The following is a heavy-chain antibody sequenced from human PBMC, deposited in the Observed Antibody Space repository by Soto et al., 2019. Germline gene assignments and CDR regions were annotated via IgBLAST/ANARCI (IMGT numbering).Heavy chain of an antibody. J-gene: IGHJ5*02. D-gene: IGHD1-26*01. CDR1: GFSVSSNY. CDR2: HYSGGST. Sequence: GGSLRLSCAISGFSVSSNYLSWDRQAPGKGLEWVSVHYSGGSTYYADSVQGRFTISRDKSNNTLYLQMRRVRAEDTAVYFCARHRHPRGTVGATSPLDPWGQGTQVTVSS. V-gene: IGHV3-53*01. CDR3: ARHRHPRGTVGATSPLDP.